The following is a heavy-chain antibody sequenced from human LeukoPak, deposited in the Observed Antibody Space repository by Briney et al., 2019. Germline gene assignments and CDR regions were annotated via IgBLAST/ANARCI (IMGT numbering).Heavy chain of an antibody. CDR2: INIDGNSK. J-gene: IGHJ6*02. Sequence: GGSLRLSCAASGFTLSNHWMHWVRQVPGKGLVSVSRINIDGNSKTYANSVKGRFTISRDNAKNTLYMQMNSLGVEDTAVYYCVRGSSDWNGMDVWGQGTTVTVSS. D-gene: IGHD6-19*01. CDR3: VRGSSDWNGMDV. V-gene: IGHV3-74*01. CDR1: GFTLSNHW.